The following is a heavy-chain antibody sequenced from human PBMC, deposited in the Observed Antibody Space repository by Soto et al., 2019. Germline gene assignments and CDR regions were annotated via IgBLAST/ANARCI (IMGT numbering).Heavy chain of an antibody. V-gene: IGHV4-59*01. D-gene: IGHD2-21*02. CDR3: ARDLWGYCGTDCYPLDV. J-gene: IGHJ6*02. Sequence: QVQLQESGPGLVKPSETLSLTCTVSGGSISSYYWSWIRQPPGKGLEWIGYMYNTGSTGYKPSLKSRVTISVDTSKNQFSPKLNAVTAAYTAVYYCARDLWGYCGTDCYPLDVWGQGTTVTVSS. CDR2: MYNTGST. CDR1: GGSISSYY.